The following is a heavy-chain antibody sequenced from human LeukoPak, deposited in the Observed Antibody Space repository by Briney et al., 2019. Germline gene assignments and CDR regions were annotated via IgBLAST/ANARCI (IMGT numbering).Heavy chain of an antibody. V-gene: IGHV3-74*01. CDR3: ARDWSLDY. J-gene: IGHJ4*02. CDR1: GFTFSSYW. CDR2: INSDGSST. Sequence: PGGSLRLSCATSGFTFSSYWMHWVRQAPGKGLVWVSRINSDGSSTNYADSDSVKGRFTISRDNAKNTLYLQMNSLRAEDTAVYYCARDWSLDYWGQGTLVTVSS.